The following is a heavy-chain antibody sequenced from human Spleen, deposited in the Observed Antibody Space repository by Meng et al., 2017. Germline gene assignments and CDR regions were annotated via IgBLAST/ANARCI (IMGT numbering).Heavy chain of an antibody. D-gene: IGHD3-9*01. CDR3: ARAVLTGYYLYYFDY. J-gene: IGHJ4*02. Sequence: SETLSLTCGVSGYSITGSYNWGWIRQSPGKGLEWIGSIYQSGSTYYNPSLKSRVTISVDTSKNQFSLKLSSVTAADTAVYYCARAVLTGYYLYYFDYWGQGTLVTVSS. CDR1: GYSITGSYN. CDR2: IYQSGST. V-gene: IGHV4-38-2*01.